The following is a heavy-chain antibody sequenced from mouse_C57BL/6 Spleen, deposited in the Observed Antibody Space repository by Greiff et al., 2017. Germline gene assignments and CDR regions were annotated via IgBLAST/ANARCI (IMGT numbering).Heavy chain of an antibody. CDR1: GYTFTSYW. Sequence: QVHVKQPGAELVKPGASVKMSCKASGYTFTSYWITWVKQRPGQGLEWIGDIYPGSGSTNYNEKFKSKATLTVDTSSSTAYMQLSSLTSEDSAVYYWAKLWLRQDYYAMDYWGQGTSVTVSS. CDR2: IYPGSGST. CDR3: AKLWLRQDYYAMDY. J-gene: IGHJ4*01. D-gene: IGHD2-2*01. V-gene: IGHV1-55*01.